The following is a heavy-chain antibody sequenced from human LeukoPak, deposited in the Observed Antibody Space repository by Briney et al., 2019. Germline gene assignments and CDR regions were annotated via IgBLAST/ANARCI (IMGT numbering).Heavy chain of an antibody. V-gene: IGHV3-74*01. CDR2: IKSDGSST. CDR3: ARSDWFDP. Sequence: GGSLRLSCAASGFTLSSYWMHWVRQAPGKGLVWVSRIKSDGSSTSYADSVKGRFTISRDNAKNTLYLQMSSLRAEDTAVYYCARSDWFDPWGQGTLVIVSS. J-gene: IGHJ5*02. CDR1: GFTLSSYW.